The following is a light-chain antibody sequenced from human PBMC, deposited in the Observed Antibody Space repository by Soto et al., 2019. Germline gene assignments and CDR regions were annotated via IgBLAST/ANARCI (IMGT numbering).Light chain of an antibody. CDR2: DAS. J-gene: IGKJ2*01. CDR1: QTISTY. V-gene: IGKV1-39*01. CDR3: QQSDSTPYT. Sequence: DIQMTQSPSSLSASVGDRVTITGRASQTISTYLNWYQQKPGKAPRLLIYDASSLLSGVPSRFSGSGSGTDFTLTIVSLQPEDFSTYYCQQSDSTPYTFGQGTKVEI.